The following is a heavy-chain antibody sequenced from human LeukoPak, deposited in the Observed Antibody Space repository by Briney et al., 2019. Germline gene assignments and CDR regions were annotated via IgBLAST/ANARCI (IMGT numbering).Heavy chain of an antibody. D-gene: IGHD3-3*01. J-gene: IGHJ5*02. V-gene: IGHV4-61*02. CDR3: ARQEITIFGVVIPNWFDP. CDR2: IYTSGST. Sequence: SETLSLTCTVSGGSISSGSYYWSWIRQPAGKGLEWIGRIYTSGSTNYNPSLKSRVTISVDTSKNQFSLKLSSVTAADTAVYYCARQEITIFGVVIPNWFDPWGQGTLVTVSS. CDR1: GGSISSGSYY.